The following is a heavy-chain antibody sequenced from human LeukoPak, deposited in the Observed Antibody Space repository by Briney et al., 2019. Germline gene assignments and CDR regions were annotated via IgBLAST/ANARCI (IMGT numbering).Heavy chain of an antibody. J-gene: IGHJ6*02. CDR1: GGSISSYY. V-gene: IGHV4-59*01. Sequence: SETLSLTCTVSGGSISSYYWSWIRQPPGKGLEWIGYIYYSGSTNYNPSLKSRVTISVDTSKNQFSLKLSSVTAADTAVYYCARVERGDGMDVWGQGTTVTVSS. CDR2: IYYSGST. D-gene: IGHD3-10*01. CDR3: ARVERGDGMDV.